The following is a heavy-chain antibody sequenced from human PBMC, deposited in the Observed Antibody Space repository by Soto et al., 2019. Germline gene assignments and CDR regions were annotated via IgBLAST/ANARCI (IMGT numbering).Heavy chain of an antibody. CDR2: IYYSGST. J-gene: IGHJ5*02. D-gene: IGHD3-22*01. Sequence: SETLSLTCTVSGGSVSSGSYYWSWIRQPPGKGLEWIGYIYYSGSTNYNPSLKSRVTISVDTSKNQFSLKLSFVTAADTAVYYCARDLWDSSGYYNWFDPWGQGTLVTVSS. CDR3: ARDLWDSSGYYNWFDP. CDR1: GGSVSSGSYY. V-gene: IGHV4-61*01.